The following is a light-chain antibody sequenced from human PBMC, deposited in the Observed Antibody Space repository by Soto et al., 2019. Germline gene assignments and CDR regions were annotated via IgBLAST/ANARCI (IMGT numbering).Light chain of an antibody. CDR3: QQYNNWPFS. CDR1: HSVTTN. V-gene: IGKV3-15*01. Sequence: MMMTQSPATLSVSPGERVTLSCRTSHSVTTNSAWYQQKSGQSPRLLIYDVSSRATGVPSRFSGTGSETDFTLTISGLQSEDSAIYFCQQYNNWPFSFGKGTRLEIK. J-gene: IGKJ5*01. CDR2: DVS.